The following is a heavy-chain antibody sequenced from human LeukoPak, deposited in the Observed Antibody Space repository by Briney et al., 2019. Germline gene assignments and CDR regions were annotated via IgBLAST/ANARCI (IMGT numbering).Heavy chain of an antibody. D-gene: IGHD1-26*01. CDR3: ARVGIDSGSFADFDY. CDR1: GYSITTDYY. V-gene: IGHV4-38-2*02. CDR2: IYYGGST. Sequence: SETLSLTCTVSGYSITTDYYWGWIRQPPGKGLEWLGSIYYGGSTYYNPSLKSRVTISVDTSKDQFSLKLSSVTAADTAVYYCARVGIDSGSFADFDYWGQGTLVTVSS. J-gene: IGHJ4*02.